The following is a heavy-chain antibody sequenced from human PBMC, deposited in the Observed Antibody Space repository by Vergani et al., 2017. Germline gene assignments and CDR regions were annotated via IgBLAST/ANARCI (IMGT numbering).Heavy chain of an antibody. CDR1: GYSFTSYW. J-gene: IGHJ4*02. CDR2: LYPGDSDT. Sequence: EVQLVQSGAEVKKPGESLKISCTGSGYSFTSYWIGWVRQLPGEGLEWMGLLYPGDSDTRHSPSFQSQVTISADKTISTFYLQWSSLKASDTAMYCCAEPSYSCSAAACRENYGFDYWGQGTLVTVSS. CDR3: AEPSYSCSAAACRENYGFDY. V-gene: IGHV5-51*03. D-gene: IGHD6-6*01.